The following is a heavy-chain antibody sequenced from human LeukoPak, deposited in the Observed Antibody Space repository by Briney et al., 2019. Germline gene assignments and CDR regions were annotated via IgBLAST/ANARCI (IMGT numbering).Heavy chain of an antibody. CDR2: INPSGGST. D-gene: IGHD5-24*01. V-gene: IGHV1-46*01. CDR3: ARGAEMATIDDDAFDI. Sequence: ASVKVSCKASGSTFTSYYRHWVRQAPGQGREWLEIINPSGGSTSYAQKFQGRVTMTRDTSTSTVYMELSSLRSEDTAVYYCARGAEMATIDDDAFDIWGQGTMVTVSS. J-gene: IGHJ3*02. CDR1: GSTFTSYY.